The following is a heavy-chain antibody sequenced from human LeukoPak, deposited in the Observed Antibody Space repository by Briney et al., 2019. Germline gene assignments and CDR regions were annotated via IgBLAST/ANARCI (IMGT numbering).Heavy chain of an antibody. D-gene: IGHD3-3*01. CDR2: INHSGST. Sequence: PSETLSLTCAVYGGSFSGYYWSWIRQPPGKGLEWIGEINHSGSTNYNPSLKSQVTISVDTSKNQFSLKLSSVTAADTAVYYCVRQTSLGRDYDFWSGYYSPTSFDRWGQGTLVTVSS. CDR3: VRQTSLGRDYDFWSGYYSPTSFDR. J-gene: IGHJ5*02. CDR1: GGSFSGYY. V-gene: IGHV4-34*01.